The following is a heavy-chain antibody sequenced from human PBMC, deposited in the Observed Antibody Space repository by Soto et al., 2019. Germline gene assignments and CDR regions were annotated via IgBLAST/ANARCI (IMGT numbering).Heavy chain of an antibody. CDR2: INPNSGVT. V-gene: IGHV1-2*04. CDR3: ARESGGATATLGYYYFYMDV. Sequence: QVQLVQSGAEVKKPGASVTVSCRSSGDTFTDYYMHWVRQAPGQGLEWMGWINPNSGVTKYAQKFQGWVTMTRDTSIRTVYMQLSRLRSDDTAVYYCARESGGATATLGYYYFYMDVWGTGTTVTVSS. D-gene: IGHD5-12*01. CDR1: GDTFTDYY. J-gene: IGHJ6*03.